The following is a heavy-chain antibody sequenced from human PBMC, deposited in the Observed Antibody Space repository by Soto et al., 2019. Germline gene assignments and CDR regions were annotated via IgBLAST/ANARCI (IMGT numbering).Heavy chain of an antibody. Sequence: PGGSLRLSCAASGFTFSSYGMHWVRQAPGKGLEWVAVISYDGSNKYYADSVKGRFTISRDNSKNTLYLQMNSLRAEDTAVYYCAKDRFGYCSSTSCYGLDYWGQGTLVTVS. CDR2: ISYDGSNK. CDR3: AKDRFGYCSSTSCYGLDY. D-gene: IGHD2-2*03. J-gene: IGHJ4*02. V-gene: IGHV3-30*18. CDR1: GFTFSSYG.